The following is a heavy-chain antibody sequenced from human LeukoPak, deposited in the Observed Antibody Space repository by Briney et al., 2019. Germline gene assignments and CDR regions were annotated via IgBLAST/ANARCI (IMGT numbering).Heavy chain of an antibody. CDR3: ARRSYYDSSAHFDY. D-gene: IGHD3-22*01. CDR2: IYTSGNT. CDR1: GGSISSYY. Sequence: SETLSLTCTVSGGSISSYYWSWIRQPAGKGLEWIGRIYTSGNTNYNPSLKSRVTISVDTSKNQFSLKLSSVTAADTAVYYCARRSYYDSSAHFDYWGQGTLVTVSS. J-gene: IGHJ4*02. V-gene: IGHV4-4*07.